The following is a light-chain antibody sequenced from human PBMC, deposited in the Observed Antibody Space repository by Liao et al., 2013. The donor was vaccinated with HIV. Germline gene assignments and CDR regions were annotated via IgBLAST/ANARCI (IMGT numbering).Light chain of an antibody. Sequence: SYELTQPPSVSVSPGQTASIACSGDKLGDKYVCWYQQKPGQSPVLVIYQDNKRPSGIPERFSGSNSGNTATLTISGTQAMDEADYFCQAWDSSTHYVFGTGTDRSPS. V-gene: IGLV3-1*01. CDR1: KLGDKY. CDR2: QDN. CDR3: QAWDSSTHYV. J-gene: IGLJ1*01.